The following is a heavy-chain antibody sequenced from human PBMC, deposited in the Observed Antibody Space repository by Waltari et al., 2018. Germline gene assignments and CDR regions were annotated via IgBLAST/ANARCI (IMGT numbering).Heavy chain of an antibody. CDR1: GLSIRGQT. CDR3: ARGYRYDSSKRFYLDY. Sequence: VHLAQSGAEGKSPGSSVPISCKASGLSIRGQTSSRVRQAPGQGRAWMGGFIPLSGSQIYTQKVQGRLTITADGSTRTTVMELTNLRYEDTAVYFCARGYRYDSSKRFYLDYWGQGTPVIVSS. CDR2: FIPLSGSQ. J-gene: IGHJ4*02. V-gene: IGHV1-69*12. D-gene: IGHD3-16*02.